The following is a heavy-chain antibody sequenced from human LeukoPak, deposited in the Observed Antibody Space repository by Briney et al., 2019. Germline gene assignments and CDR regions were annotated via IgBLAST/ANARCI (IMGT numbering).Heavy chain of an antibody. Sequence: PSETLSLTCTVSGGSISSYYWSWIRQPPGKGLEWIGYIHYSGSTNYNPSLKSRVTISVDTSKNQFSLKLSSVTAADTAVYYCARTYSSSVPFDYWGQGTLVTVSS. J-gene: IGHJ4*02. D-gene: IGHD6-6*01. CDR3: ARTYSSSVPFDY. V-gene: IGHV4-59*01. CDR1: GGSISSYY. CDR2: IHYSGST.